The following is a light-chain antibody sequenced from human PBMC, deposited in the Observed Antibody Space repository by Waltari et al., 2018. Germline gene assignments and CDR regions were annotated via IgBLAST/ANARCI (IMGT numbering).Light chain of an antibody. J-gene: IGLJ2*01. Sequence: QSALTQPPPVSGSPGQSVTISCTGTSSDVGNDNRVSWYQQPPGTAPKVVIYEVNNRPSGVPDRFSGSKSGNTAYLTISGLQAEDEADYYCSSYTSSTTFVFGGGTKLAVL. CDR3: SSYTSSTTFV. CDR1: SSDVGNDNR. V-gene: IGLV2-18*02. CDR2: EVN.